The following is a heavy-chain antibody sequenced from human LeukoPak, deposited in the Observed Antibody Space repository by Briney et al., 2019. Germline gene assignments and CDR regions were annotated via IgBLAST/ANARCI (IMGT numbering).Heavy chain of an antibody. Sequence: GGSLRLSCAASGFTFSSYAMSWVRQAPGKGLEWVSAISGSGGSTYYADSVKGRFTISRDNSKNTLYLQMNSLRAEDTAVYYCARRLKYCSGGSCYIDYWGQGTLVTVSS. D-gene: IGHD2-15*01. CDR2: ISGSGGST. V-gene: IGHV3-23*01. CDR3: ARRLKYCSGGSCYIDY. J-gene: IGHJ4*02. CDR1: GFTFSSYA.